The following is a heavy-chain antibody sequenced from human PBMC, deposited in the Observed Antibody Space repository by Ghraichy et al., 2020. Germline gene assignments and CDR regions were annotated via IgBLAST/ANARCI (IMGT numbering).Heavy chain of an antibody. CDR1: GGTFSSYA. D-gene: IGHD3-16*01. J-gene: IGHJ4*02. V-gene: IGHV1-69*13. CDR2: IIPILGTA. CDR3: ARDTTGENYFDY. Sequence: SVKVSCKASGGTFSSYAISWVRQAPGQGLEWMGGIIPILGTANYAQKFQGRVTITADESTSTAYMELSSLRSEDTAVYYCARDTTGENYFDYWGQGTLVTVSS.